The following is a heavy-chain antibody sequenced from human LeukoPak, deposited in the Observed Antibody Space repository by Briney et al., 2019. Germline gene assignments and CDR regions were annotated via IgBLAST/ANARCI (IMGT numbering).Heavy chain of an antibody. V-gene: IGHV4-30-4*01. D-gene: IGHD2-15*01. CDR3: ARDCSGGSCYGAFDI. Sequence: PSQTLSLTCTVSGASIRSSDYYWSWIRQPPGKGLEWFGYIYDSGSTYYNPSLKSRITISVDTSENRFSLKLSSVTATDTAVYYCARDCSGGSCYGAFDIWGQGTMVTVSS. CDR1: GASIRSSDYY. J-gene: IGHJ3*02. CDR2: IYDSGST.